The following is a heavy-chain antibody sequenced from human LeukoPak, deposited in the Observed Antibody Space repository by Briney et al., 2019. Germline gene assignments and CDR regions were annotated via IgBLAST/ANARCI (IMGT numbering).Heavy chain of an antibody. D-gene: IGHD3-22*01. CDR1: GGSISSYY. CDR3: ARVCYDSSGYYYGSWYYFDY. CDR2: IYTSGST. J-gene: IGHJ4*02. V-gene: IGHV4-4*07. Sequence: SETLSLTCTVSGGSISSYYWSWIRQPAGKGLEWIGRIYTSGSTNYNPSLKSRVTMSVDTSKNQFSLKLSSVTAADTAVYYCARVCYDSSGYYYGSWYYFDYWGQGTLVTVSS.